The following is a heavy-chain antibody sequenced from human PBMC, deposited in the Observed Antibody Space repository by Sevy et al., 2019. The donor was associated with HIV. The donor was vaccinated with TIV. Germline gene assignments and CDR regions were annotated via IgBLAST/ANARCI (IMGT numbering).Heavy chain of an antibody. V-gene: IGHV7-4-1*02. Sequence: ASVKVSCKASGYRFTSYAMNWVRQAPGQGLEWMGWINANTGKPTYAQGFTGRFVFSLDTSVNTAYLQISSLKAEDTAVYYCAKGRPGSGYAGAAAGDWGQGTRVAVSS. J-gene: IGHJ4*02. CDR1: GYRFTSYA. CDR3: AKGRPGSGYAGAAAGD. D-gene: IGHD5-12*01. CDR2: INANTGKP.